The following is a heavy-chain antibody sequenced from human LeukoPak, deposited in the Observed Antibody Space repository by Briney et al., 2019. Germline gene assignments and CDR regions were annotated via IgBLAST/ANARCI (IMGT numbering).Heavy chain of an antibody. J-gene: IGHJ4*02. CDR2: FDPEDGET. CDR1: GYTFTGYY. D-gene: IGHD1-1*01. V-gene: IGHV1-24*01. Sequence: ASVKVSCKASGYTFTGYYMHWVRQAPGKGLEWMGGFDPEDGETIYAQKFQGRVTMTEDTSTDTAYMELSSLRSEDTAVYYCARVLSNWNYHDYWGQGTLVTVSS. CDR3: ARVLSNWNYHDY.